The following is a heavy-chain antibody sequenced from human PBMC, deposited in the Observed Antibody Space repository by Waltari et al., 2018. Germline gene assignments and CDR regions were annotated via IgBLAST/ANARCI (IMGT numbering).Heavy chain of an antibody. J-gene: IGHJ4*02. D-gene: IGHD2-15*01. Sequence: QLQLQESGPGLVKPSETLSLTCTVSGGSIRSTSYSWAWIRQPPGKGLEWIGSIYYSGNTYYNPSLKSRVTISVDTSKNQFSLKLSSVTAADTAVYYCATIYCSGGNCYSVDYWGQGTLVTVSS. V-gene: IGHV4-39*01. CDR3: ATIYCSGGNCYSVDY. CDR2: IYYSGNT. CDR1: GGSIRSTSYS.